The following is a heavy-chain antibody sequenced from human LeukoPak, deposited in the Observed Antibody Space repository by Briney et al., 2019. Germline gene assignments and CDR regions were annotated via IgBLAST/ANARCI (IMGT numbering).Heavy chain of an antibody. CDR3: AATYYYGSGSPW. CDR1: GGSISSYY. D-gene: IGHD3-10*01. J-gene: IGHJ4*02. CDR2: IYYSGST. Sequence: PSETLSLTCTVSGGSISSYYWSWIRQPPGKGLEWIGYIYYSGSTNYNPSLKSRVTISVDTSKNQFSLKLSSVTAADTAVYYCAATYYYGSGSPWWGQGTLVTVSS. V-gene: IGHV4-59*08.